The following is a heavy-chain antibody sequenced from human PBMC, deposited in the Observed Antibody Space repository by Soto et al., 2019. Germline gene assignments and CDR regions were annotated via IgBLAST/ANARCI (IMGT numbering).Heavy chain of an antibody. J-gene: IGHJ4*02. D-gene: IGHD5-12*01. CDR1: GFTFSSYS. Sequence: GGSLRLSCAASGFTFSSYSMNWVRQAPGKGLEWVSSISSSSSYIYYADSVKGRFTISRDNAKNSLYLQMNSLRAEDTAVYYCARDLSPGYGADYWGQGTLVTVSS. V-gene: IGHV3-21*01. CDR2: ISSSSSYI. CDR3: ARDLSPGYGADY.